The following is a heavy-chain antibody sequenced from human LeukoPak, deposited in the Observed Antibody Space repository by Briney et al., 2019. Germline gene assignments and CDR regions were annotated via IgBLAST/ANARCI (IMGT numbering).Heavy chain of an antibody. CDR3: ANSRYYYDSSGYIDAFDI. Sequence: GGSLRLSCAASGFTFSSYGMHWVRQAPGKGLEWVAVISYDGSNKYYADSVKGRFTISRDNSKNTLYLQMNSLRAEDTAVYYCANSRYYYDSSGYIDAFDIWGQGTMVTVSS. CDR1: GFTFSSYG. J-gene: IGHJ3*02. CDR2: ISYDGSNK. V-gene: IGHV3-30*18. D-gene: IGHD3-22*01.